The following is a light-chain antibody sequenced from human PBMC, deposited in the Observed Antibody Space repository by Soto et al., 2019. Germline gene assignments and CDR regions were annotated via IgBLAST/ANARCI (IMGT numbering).Light chain of an antibody. Sequence: QSALTQPASVSGSPGQSITFSCTGTSSDVGSYNLVSWYQQHPGKAPKLMIYEGSKRPSGVSNRFSGSKSGNTASLTISGLQAEDEADYYCCSYAGSIYVVFGGGTKVTVL. CDR2: EGS. CDR3: CSYAGSIYVV. V-gene: IGLV2-23*01. J-gene: IGLJ2*01. CDR1: SSDVGSYNL.